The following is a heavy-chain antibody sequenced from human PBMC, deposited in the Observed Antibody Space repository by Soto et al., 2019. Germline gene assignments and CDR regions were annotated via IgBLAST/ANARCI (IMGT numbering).Heavy chain of an antibody. CDR1: GFTFSSYW. V-gene: IGHV3-7*01. D-gene: IGHD3-22*01. CDR2: IKQDGSEK. J-gene: IGHJ6*02. CDR3: ARDKPRITMIVVVRPRSYYYGMDV. Sequence: GGSLRLSCAASGFTFSSYWMSWVRQAPGKWLEWVANIKQDGSEKYYVDSVKGRFTISRDNAKNSLYLQMNSLRAEDTAVYYCARDKPRITMIVVVRPRSYYYGMDVWGQGXTVTVYS.